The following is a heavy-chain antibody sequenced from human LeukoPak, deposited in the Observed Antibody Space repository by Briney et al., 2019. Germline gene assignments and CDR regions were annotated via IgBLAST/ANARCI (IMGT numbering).Heavy chain of an antibody. D-gene: IGHD2-2*01. CDR2: ITSSSSTI. V-gene: IGHV3-48*01. CDR3: ARAGYCSSTSCYATYYYMDV. Sequence: QPGGSLRLSCAASGFSFSSYTMNWVRQAQGKGLEWVSYITSSSSTIYYADSVKGRFTISRDNAKNSLYLQMNSLRAEDTAVYYCARAGYCSSTSCYATYYYMDVWGKGTTVTVSS. CDR1: GFSFSSYT. J-gene: IGHJ6*03.